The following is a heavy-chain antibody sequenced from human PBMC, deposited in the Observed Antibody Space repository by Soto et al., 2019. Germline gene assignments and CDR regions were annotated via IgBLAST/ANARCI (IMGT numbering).Heavy chain of an antibody. Sequence: GAPVKVSCKASGGTFSSYAISWARQAPEQGLEWMGGIIPIFGTANYAQKFQGRVTITADESTSTAYMELSSLRSEDTAVYYCAIEYSSSPPYYPLGYWGQGTLVTVSS. CDR2: IIPIFGTA. D-gene: IGHD6-6*01. CDR1: GGTFSSYA. CDR3: AIEYSSSPPYYPLGY. J-gene: IGHJ4*02. V-gene: IGHV1-69*13.